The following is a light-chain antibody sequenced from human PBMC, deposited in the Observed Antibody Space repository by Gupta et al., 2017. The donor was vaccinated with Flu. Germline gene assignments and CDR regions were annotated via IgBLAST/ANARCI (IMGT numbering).Light chain of an antibody. Sequence: QSVLTQPPSVSGAPGQRLTISCTGSSSNIGTGYDVHWYQLLPGTAPKVLIYGNNNRPSGGPDRFSGSKSDTSASLAITGLQAEEEADYYCQSYDRTLSGYVVFGGGTKLTVL. J-gene: IGLJ2*01. CDR1: SSNIGTGYD. CDR2: GNN. V-gene: IGLV1-40*01. CDR3: QSYDRTLSGYVV.